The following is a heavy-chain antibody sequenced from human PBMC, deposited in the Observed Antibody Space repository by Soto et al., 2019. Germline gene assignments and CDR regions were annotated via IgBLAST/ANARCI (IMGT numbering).Heavy chain of an antibody. D-gene: IGHD6-19*01. V-gene: IGHV1-69*13. J-gene: IGHJ5*02. CDR2: IIPIFGTA. Sequence: ASVKVSCKASGGTFSSYAISWVRQAPGQGLEWMGGIIPIFGTANYAQKFQGRVTITADESTSTAYMELSSLRSEDTAVYYCARVILSGWNWFDPWGQGTLVTVSS. CDR1: GGTFSSYA. CDR3: ARVILSGWNWFDP.